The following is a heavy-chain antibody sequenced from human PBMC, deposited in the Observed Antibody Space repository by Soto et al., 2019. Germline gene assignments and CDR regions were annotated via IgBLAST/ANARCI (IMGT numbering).Heavy chain of an antibody. CDR3: ARGWGYDSTDYYYAY. D-gene: IGHD3-22*01. CDR1: GFTFTSSA. Sequence: QMQLVQSGPEVKKPGTSVKVSCKASGFTFTSSAVQWVRQARGQRLEWIGWIVVGSGNTNYAQKFQGRVTIIADESTSTVYMELSSLRSDDTAIYYCARGWGYDSTDYYYAYWGQGTLVIVSS. V-gene: IGHV1-58*01. CDR2: IVVGSGNT. J-gene: IGHJ4*02.